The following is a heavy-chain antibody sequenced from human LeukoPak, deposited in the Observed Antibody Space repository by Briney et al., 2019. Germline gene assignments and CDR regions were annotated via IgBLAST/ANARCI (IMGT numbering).Heavy chain of an antibody. CDR2: ISAYNGNT. D-gene: IGHD3-22*01. J-gene: IGHJ6*03. CDR3: ARSSWVGYLMVYYMDV. V-gene: IGHV1-18*01. CDR1: GYTFTSYG. Sequence: ASVKVSCKASGYTFTSYGISWVRQAPGQGLEWMGWISAYNGNTNYAQKLQGRVTMTTDTSTSTAYMELSSLRSEDTAVYYCARSSWVGYLMVYYMDVWGKGTTVTISS.